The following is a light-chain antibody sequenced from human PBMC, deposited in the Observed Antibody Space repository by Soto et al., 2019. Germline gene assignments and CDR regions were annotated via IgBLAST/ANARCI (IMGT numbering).Light chain of an antibody. CDR2: GAS. CDR1: QSVSSNF. V-gene: IGKV3-20*01. J-gene: IGKJ1*01. Sequence: EIVLTQSPGTLSLSPGERATLSCRASQSVSSNFLAWYQQKPGQAPRLLIYGASNRATGIPDRFSGSGSGTDFTLTISGLEPEDFAVYSCQQYDTSPRTLGQGTKVEIK. CDR3: QQYDTSPRT.